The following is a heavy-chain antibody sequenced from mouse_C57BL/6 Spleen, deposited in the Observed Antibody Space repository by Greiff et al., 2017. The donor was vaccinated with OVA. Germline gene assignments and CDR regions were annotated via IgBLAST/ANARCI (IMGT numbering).Heavy chain of an antibody. D-gene: IGHD2-3*01. CDR2: ISYDGSN. CDR1: GYSITSGYY. J-gene: IGHJ4*01. Sequence: VQLKQSGPGLVKPSQSLSLTCSVTGYSITSGYYWNWIRQFPGNKLEWMGYISYDGSNNYNPSLKNRISITRDTSKNQSFLKLNSVTTEDTATYYCARGVYDGFFYAMDYWGQGTSVTVSS. V-gene: IGHV3-6*01. CDR3: ARGVYDGFFYAMDY.